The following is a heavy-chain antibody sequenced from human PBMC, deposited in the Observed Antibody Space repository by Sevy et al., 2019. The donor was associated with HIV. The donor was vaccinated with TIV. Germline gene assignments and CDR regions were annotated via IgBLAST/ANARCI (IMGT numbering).Heavy chain of an antibody. CDR3: ARDRLTIFGDQRFDY. Sequence: GGSLRLSCAASGFTFSSYWMSWARQAPGKGLESVANIKQDGSGKYYVDSVKGRFTSSRDNAKNSLYLQMNSLRAEDTAVYYCARDRLTIFGDQRFDYWGQGTLVTVSS. J-gene: IGHJ4*02. CDR1: GFTFSSYW. CDR2: IKQDGSGK. V-gene: IGHV3-7*01. D-gene: IGHD3-3*01.